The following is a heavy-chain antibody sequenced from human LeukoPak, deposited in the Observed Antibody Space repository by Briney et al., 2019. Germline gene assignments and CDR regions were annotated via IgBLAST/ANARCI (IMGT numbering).Heavy chain of an antibody. CDR1: VYRHTNYS. Sequence: ASLSVSFKASVYRHTNYSISWVREAPGQGLEWVEWIIAYNSKANYGKNVQCIFTMTTTTSTSTAYMKLRSLRSDDTAIYYCARNYDSSKDGNDYWGQGTLVTVSS. V-gene: IGHV1-18*01. J-gene: IGHJ4*02. CDR2: IIAYNSKA. D-gene: IGHD3-22*01. CDR3: ARNYDSSKDGNDY.